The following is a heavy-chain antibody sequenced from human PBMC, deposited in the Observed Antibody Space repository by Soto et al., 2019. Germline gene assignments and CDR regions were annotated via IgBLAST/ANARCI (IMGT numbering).Heavy chain of an antibody. V-gene: IGHV3-23*01. CDR1: GFTFSSYA. J-gene: IGHJ4*02. CDR3: ARPGVVGPVVLYFDY. Sequence: GGSLRLSCAASGFTFSSYAMNWVRQAPGKGLEWVSGISGSGGSTYYADSVKGRFTISRDNSKNTLYLQMNSLRAEDTAVYYCARPGVVGPVVLYFDYWGQGTLVTVSS. D-gene: IGHD3-22*01. CDR2: ISGSGGST.